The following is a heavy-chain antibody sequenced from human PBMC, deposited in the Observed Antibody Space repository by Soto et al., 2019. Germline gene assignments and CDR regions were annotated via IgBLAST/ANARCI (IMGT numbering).Heavy chain of an antibody. V-gene: IGHV3-33*01. J-gene: IGHJ4*02. CDR3: ARDPGRGEPPFDY. CDR2: IWNDGKNK. Sequence: QVQLVESGGGVVQPGRSLRLSCAASGFTFKNYGMHWVRQGPGKGLEWVAVIWNDGKNKYYADSGQGRFTISRDNSKNTLYLELNSLRVEETAVYKCARDPGRGEPPFDYWGQGTLVTVSS. D-gene: IGHD3-10*01. CDR1: GFTFKNYG.